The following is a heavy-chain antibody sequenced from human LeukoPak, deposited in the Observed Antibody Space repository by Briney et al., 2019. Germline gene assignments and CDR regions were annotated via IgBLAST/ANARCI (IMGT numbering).Heavy chain of an antibody. V-gene: IGHV3-11*01. CDR3: AKDGMYSSSSSYYFDY. CDR1: RFIFSDYY. D-gene: IGHD6-6*01. Sequence: GGSLRLSCAASRFIFSDYYISWLRQAPGTGLEWVSCISPSGTTIYYADSVKGRFTISRDYSKNTLYLQMNSLRAEDTALYYCAKDGMYSSSSSYYFDYWGPGTLVTVSS. J-gene: IGHJ4*02. CDR2: ISPSGTTI.